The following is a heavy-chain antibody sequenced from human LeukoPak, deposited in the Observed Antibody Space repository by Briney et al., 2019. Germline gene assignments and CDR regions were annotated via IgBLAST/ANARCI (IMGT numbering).Heavy chain of an antibody. J-gene: IGHJ4*02. D-gene: IGHD2-15*01. CDR1: GGSFSGYY. Sequence: SETLSLTCAVYGGSFSGYYWSWIRQPPGKGLEWIGEINHSGSTNYNPSLKSRLTISVDTSKNQFSLKLSSVTAADTAVYSCAGFRRHCSGGSCYLLMRGIFDYWGQGTLVTVSS. V-gene: IGHV4-34*01. CDR2: INHSGST. CDR3: AGFRRHCSGGSCYLLMRGIFDY.